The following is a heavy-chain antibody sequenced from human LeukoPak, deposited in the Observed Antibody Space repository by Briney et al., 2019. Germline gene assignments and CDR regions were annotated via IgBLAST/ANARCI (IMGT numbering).Heavy chain of an antibody. Sequence: PGRSLRLSCAASGFTFSSYGMHWVGQAPGRGLEWEAVIWYDGSNKYYADSVKGRFTISRDNSKNTLYLQINGLRAEDTAVYYCARDRSTTAVDYWGQGTLVTVSS. V-gene: IGHV3-33*01. D-gene: IGHD1-26*01. CDR2: IWYDGSNK. CDR1: GFTFSSYG. J-gene: IGHJ4*02. CDR3: ARDRSTTAVDY.